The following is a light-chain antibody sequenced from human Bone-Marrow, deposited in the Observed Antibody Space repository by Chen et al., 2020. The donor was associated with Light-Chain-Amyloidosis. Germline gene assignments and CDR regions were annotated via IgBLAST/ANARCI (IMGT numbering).Light chain of an antibody. CDR1: SGSIATNY. J-gene: IGLJ3*02. CDR3: QSYQGSSQGV. Sequence: NFMLPQPTSVSEAPGNTVIISCTRSSGSIATNYVQWYQQRPGSSPTTVIYEDDHRPSGVPDRFFGSIDRSSNSASLTISGLKTEDEADYYCQSYQGSSQGVFGGGTKLTVL. CDR2: EDD. V-gene: IGLV6-57*01.